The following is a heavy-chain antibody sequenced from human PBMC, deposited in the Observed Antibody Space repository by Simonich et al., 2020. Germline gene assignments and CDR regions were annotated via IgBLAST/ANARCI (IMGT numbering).Heavy chain of an antibody. CDR1: GGSISSSSYY. CDR2: IYYRGST. Sequence: QLQLQESGPGLVKPSETLSLTCTVSGGSISSSSYYWGWIRQPPGKGLGWIGSIYYRGSTDYNPSLKSRVTISVDTSKNQFSLKLSSVTAADTAVYYCARHAGFAFDIWGQGTMVTVSS. J-gene: IGHJ3*02. D-gene: IGHD6-13*01. CDR3: ARHAGFAFDI. V-gene: IGHV4-39*01.